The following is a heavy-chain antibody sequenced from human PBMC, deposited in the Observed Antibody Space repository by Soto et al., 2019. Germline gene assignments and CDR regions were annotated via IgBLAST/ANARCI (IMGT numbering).Heavy chain of an antibody. Sequence: PSETLSLTCTVSGGSISSYYWSWIRQPPGKGLEWIGYIYYSGSTNYNPSLKSRVTISVDTSKNQFSLKLSSVTAADTAVYYCARLHWYYYDSSGYTGNWFDPWGQGTLVTVSS. V-gene: IGHV4-59*08. D-gene: IGHD3-22*01. CDR2: IYYSGST. CDR3: ARLHWYYYDSSGYTGNWFDP. CDR1: GGSISSYY. J-gene: IGHJ5*02.